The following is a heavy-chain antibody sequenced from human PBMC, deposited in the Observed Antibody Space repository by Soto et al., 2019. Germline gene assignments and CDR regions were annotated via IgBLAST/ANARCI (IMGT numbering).Heavy chain of an antibody. Sequence: PSQTLSLTCATSGDSVSSNSAAWNWIRQSPSRGLEWLGRTYYRSKWYNDYAVSVKSRITINPDTSKNQFSLQLNSVTPEDTAVYYCAGTRGSGSYYNGSPFDYWGQGTLVTVS. CDR3: AGTRGSGSYYNGSPFDY. CDR2: TYYRSKWYN. V-gene: IGHV6-1*01. CDR1: GDSVSSNSAA. D-gene: IGHD3-10*01. J-gene: IGHJ4*02.